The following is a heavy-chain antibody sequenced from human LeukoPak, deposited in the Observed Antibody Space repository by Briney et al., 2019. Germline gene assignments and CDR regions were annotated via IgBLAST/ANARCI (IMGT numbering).Heavy chain of an antibody. D-gene: IGHD3-22*01. CDR1: GGSISSGDYY. CDR2: FYYSGST. J-gene: IGHJ5*02. Sequence: SETLSLTCTVSGGSISSGDYYWSWIRQPPGKGLEWIGYFYYSGSTYYNPSLKSRVTISVDTSKNQFSLKLSSVTAADTAVSYCARPYYYDSRINPWGQGTLVTVSS. V-gene: IGHV4-30-4*01. CDR3: ARPYYYDSRINP.